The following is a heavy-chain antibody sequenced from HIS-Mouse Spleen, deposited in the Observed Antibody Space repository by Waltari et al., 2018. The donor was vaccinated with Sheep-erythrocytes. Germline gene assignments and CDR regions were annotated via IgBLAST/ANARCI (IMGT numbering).Heavy chain of an antibody. J-gene: IGHJ1*01. V-gene: IGHV1-2*02. D-gene: IGHD2-2*01. CDR3: ARGYCSSTSCYGYFQH. CDR2: INPNSGGT. Sequence: QVQLVQSGAEVKKPGASVKVSCKASGYTFPGYYMTWVRQAPGQGLEWMGWINPNSGGTNYAQKFQGRVTMTRDTSISTAYMELSRLRSDDTAVYYCARGYCSSTSCYGYFQHWGQGTMVTVSS. CDR1: GYTFPGYY.